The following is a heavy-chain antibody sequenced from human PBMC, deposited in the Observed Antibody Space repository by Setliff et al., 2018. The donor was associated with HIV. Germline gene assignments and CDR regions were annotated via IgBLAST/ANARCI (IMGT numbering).Heavy chain of an antibody. CDR1: GASISSSSHH. D-gene: IGHD4-17*01. J-gene: IGHJ1*01. CDR3: ARGGFTGVTTHFQH. Sequence: SETLSLTCTVSGASISSSSHHWAWIRQPPGKGLEYIGNIYYTGSTHHNPSLESRVATSVDTSKNQLSLKLSSVTAADTAVYYCARGGFTGVTTHFQHWGRGTLVTVSS. V-gene: IGHV4-39*01. CDR2: IYYTGST.